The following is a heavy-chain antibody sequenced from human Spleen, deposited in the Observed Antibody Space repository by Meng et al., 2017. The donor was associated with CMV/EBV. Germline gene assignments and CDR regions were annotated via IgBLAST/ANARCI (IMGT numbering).Heavy chain of an antibody. J-gene: IGHJ5*02. CDR2: INPNSGGT. D-gene: IGHD6-13*01. CDR1: GYTFTGYY. Sequence: QVPLVQSGAEVKKPGASVKVSCKASGYTFTGYYMHWVRQAPGQGLEWMGWINPNSGGTNYAQKFQGRVTMTRDTSISTAYMELSRLRSDDTAVYYCARDQSYSSSWYNWFDPWGQGTLVTVSS. CDR3: ARDQSYSSSWYNWFDP. V-gene: IGHV1-2*02.